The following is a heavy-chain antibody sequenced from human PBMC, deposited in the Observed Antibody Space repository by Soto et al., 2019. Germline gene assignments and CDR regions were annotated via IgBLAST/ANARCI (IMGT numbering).Heavy chain of an antibody. Sequence: GGSLRLSCAASGFTFSSYSMNWVRQAPGKWLEWVSSISSSSSYIYYADSVKGRFTISRDNAKNSLYLQMNSLRAEDTAVYYCARPRYYDFWSGFWTREYYYGMDVWGQGXPVTVSS. D-gene: IGHD3-3*01. CDR2: ISSSSSYI. CDR1: GFTFSSYS. J-gene: IGHJ6*02. V-gene: IGHV3-21*01. CDR3: ARPRYYDFWSGFWTREYYYGMDV.